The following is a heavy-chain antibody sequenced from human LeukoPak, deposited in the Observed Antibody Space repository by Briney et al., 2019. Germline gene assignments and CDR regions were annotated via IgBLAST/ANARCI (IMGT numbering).Heavy chain of an antibody. Sequence: PSETLSLTCAVYGGSFSGYYWSWIRQPPGKGLEWIGEINHSGSTNYNPSLKSRVTISVDTSKNQFSLKLSSVTAADTAVYYCARRKWLVHPSVSWGQGTLVTVSS. CDR1: GGSFSGYY. CDR2: INHSGST. CDR3: ARRKWLVHPSVS. D-gene: IGHD6-19*01. J-gene: IGHJ4*02. V-gene: IGHV4-34*01.